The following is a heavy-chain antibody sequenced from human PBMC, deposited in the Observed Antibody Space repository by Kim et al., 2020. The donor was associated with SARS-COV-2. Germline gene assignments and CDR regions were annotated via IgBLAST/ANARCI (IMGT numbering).Heavy chain of an antibody. V-gene: IGHV4-39*01. CDR3: ARQRGRPYIAAAGDY. CDR1: GGSISSSSYY. CDR2: IYYSGST. Sequence: SETLSLTCTVSGGSISSSSYYWDWIRQPPGKGLEWIGSIYYSGSTYYNPSLKSRVTISVDTSKNQFSLKLSSVTAADTAVYYCARQRGRPYIAAAGDYWGQGTLVTVSS. J-gene: IGHJ4*02. D-gene: IGHD6-13*01.